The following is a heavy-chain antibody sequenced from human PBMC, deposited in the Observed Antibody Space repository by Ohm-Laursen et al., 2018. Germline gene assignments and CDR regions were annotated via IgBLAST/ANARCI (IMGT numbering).Heavy chain of an antibody. Sequence: GTLSLTCSISGASLGDFYWSWIRQSPGKGLEWIGEVHSSGSSNYHPSLRRPVTVSVDTSKNQFSLRLTSVTAADSGFYFCARGYDALTKYYFDLWGQGTLVTVSS. CDR2: VHSSGSS. J-gene: IGHJ4*02. CDR1: GASLGDFY. V-gene: IGHV4-34*01. D-gene: IGHD3-16*01. CDR3: ARGYDALTKYYFDL.